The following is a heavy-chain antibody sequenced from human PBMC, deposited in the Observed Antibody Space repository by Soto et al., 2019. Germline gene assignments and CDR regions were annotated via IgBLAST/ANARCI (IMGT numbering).Heavy chain of an antibody. D-gene: IGHD3-3*01. CDR1: GFSLTTSGVG. Sequence: QITLNESGPTVVRPTETLTLTCRFSGFSLTTSGVGVGWIRQSPGKAAEWLALIYWDDGMRYSASLKSRLTITKDTPKNQRVMTVSDLDITDTATYYCGHRVLRTVFGLITTTAIYFVSGGQGTTVAVSS. V-gene: IGHV2-5*02. CDR3: GHRVLRTVFGLITTTAIYFVS. J-gene: IGHJ4*02. CDR2: IYWDDGM.